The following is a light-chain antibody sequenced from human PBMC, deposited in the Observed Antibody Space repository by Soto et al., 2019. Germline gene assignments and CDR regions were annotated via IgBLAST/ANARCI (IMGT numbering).Light chain of an antibody. CDR1: QSVSNN. J-gene: IGKJ1*01. CDR2: GAS. CDR3: QQYNDWWT. V-gene: IGKV3-15*01. Sequence: EIGMTESPSTLSVSPGESATLHCRASQSVSNNLTWYQQKPGQPPRLLIYGASTRATGVPGRFRGSGSGTEFTLTISSLQSEDFAVYYCQQYNDWWTFGQGTKVDI.